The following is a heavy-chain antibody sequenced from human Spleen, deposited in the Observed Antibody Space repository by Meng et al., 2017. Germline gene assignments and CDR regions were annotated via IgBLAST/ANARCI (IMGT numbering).Heavy chain of an antibody. Sequence: GESLKISCAASGFGFSDYYMAWIRQAPGKGLEFVSYISGSGSTIYYAESVRGRFTISRDNAKSSLYLQMNSLRAEDTAVFYCARWSYYSDSSGPFDIWGQGTMVTVSS. CDR1: GFGFSDYY. CDR3: ARWSYYSDSSGPFDI. CDR2: ISGSGSTI. D-gene: IGHD3-22*01. J-gene: IGHJ3*02. V-gene: IGHV3-11*01.